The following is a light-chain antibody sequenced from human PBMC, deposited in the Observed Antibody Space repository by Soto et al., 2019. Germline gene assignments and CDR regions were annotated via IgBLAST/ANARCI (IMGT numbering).Light chain of an antibody. CDR3: QQYDGPPWS. CDR2: GSS. J-gene: IGKJ1*01. Sequence: EIVLTQSPGTLSLSPGERATLSCRASQTVSSNYLAWYQQKPGQAPRLLIHGSSSRATGIPDRFSGSGSGTDFTLTSSRLGPEDIAVYYCQQYDGPPWSFGQGTKVEIK. V-gene: IGKV3-20*01. CDR1: QTVSSNY.